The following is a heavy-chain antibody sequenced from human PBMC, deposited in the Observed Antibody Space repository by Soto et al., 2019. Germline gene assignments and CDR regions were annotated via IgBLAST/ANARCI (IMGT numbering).Heavy chain of an antibody. Sequence: GGSLRLSCAASGFTFSSYSMNWVRQAPGKGLEWVSYISSSSSTIYYADSVKGQFTISRDNAKNSLYLKMNSLRAEDTAVYYCARDPKPVSTKIAPYYYYGMDVWGQGTTVTVSS. CDR2: ISSSSSTI. J-gene: IGHJ6*02. D-gene: IGHD2-21*01. CDR1: GFTFSSYS. V-gene: IGHV3-48*01. CDR3: ARDPKPVSTKIAPYYYYGMDV.